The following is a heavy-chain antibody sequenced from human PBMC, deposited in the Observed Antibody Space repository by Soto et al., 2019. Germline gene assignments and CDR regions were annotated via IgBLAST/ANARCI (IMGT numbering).Heavy chain of an antibody. Sequence: GGSLRLSCAASGFTVSSNYMSWVRQAPGKGLEWVSVIYSGGSTYYADSVKGRFTISRDNSKNTLYLQMNSLRAEDMAVYYCARAGTYYDILTGYYVAANGAFDIWGQGTMVTVSS. V-gene: IGHV3-66*01. D-gene: IGHD3-9*01. CDR1: GFTVSSNY. J-gene: IGHJ3*02. CDR2: IYSGGST. CDR3: ARAGTYYDILTGYYVAANGAFDI.